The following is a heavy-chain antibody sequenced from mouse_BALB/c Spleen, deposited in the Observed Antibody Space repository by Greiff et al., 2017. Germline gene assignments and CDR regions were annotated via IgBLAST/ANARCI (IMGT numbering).Heavy chain of an antibody. Sequence: VHVKQSGAELVKPGASVKLSCTASGFNIKDTYMHWVKQRPEQGLEWIGRIDPANGNTKYDPKFQGKATITADTSSNTAYLQLSSLTSEDTAVYYCALWGGFAYGGQGTLVTVSA. J-gene: IGHJ3*01. CDR1: GFNIKDTY. CDR3: ALWGGFAY. CDR2: IDPANGNT. V-gene: IGHV14-3*02. D-gene: IGHD1-1*02.